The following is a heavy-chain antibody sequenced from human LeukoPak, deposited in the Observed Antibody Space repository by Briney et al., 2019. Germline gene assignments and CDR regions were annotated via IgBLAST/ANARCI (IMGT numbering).Heavy chain of an antibody. Sequence: GASLKVPSKASGYTFSAYYIHLVRQAPGQGLERMGRINPNSGGTNYGQKFQDRVTMTRDTSISTAYMELSSLRSDDTAMYYCARGLSITTPFMGRSNWFALWGQGTPVTVSS. J-gene: IGHJ5*02. CDR1: GYTFSAYY. V-gene: IGHV1-2*06. CDR3: ARGLSITTPFMGRSNWFAL. D-gene: IGHD3-10*01. CDR2: INPNSGGT.